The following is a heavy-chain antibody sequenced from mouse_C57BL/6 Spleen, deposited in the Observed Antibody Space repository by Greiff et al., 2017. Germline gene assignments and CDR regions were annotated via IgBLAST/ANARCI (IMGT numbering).Heavy chain of an antibody. CDR3: ARSITTVYFDY. CDR2: INPGSGYT. D-gene: IGHD1-1*01. Sequence: VQLQQSGAELVKPGASVKLSCKASGYTFTSYWMHWVKQRPGQGLDWIGYINPGSGYTKYSQKFKDKATFTADKPSSTAYLQLSSLTYEDSAVYYCARSITTVYFDYWGQGTTLTVSS. J-gene: IGHJ2*01. V-gene: IGHV1-7*01. CDR1: GYTFTSYW.